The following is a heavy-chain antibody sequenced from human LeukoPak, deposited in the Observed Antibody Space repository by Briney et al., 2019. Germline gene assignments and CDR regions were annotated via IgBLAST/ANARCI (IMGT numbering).Heavy chain of an antibody. J-gene: IGHJ4*02. D-gene: IGHD2-15*01. V-gene: IGHV3-21*01. CDR2: ISSSSYI. Sequence: GGSLRLSCAASGFTFSSYSMNWVRQAPGKGLEWVSSISSSSYIYYADSVKGRFTISRDNAKNSLYLQMNSLRAEDTAVYYCARVCSGGSCYSALDYWGQGTLVTVSS. CDR3: ARVCSGGSCYSALDY. CDR1: GFTFSSYS.